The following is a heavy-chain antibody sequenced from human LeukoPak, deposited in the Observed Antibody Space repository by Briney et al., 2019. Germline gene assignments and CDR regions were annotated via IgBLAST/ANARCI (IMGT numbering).Heavy chain of an antibody. D-gene: IGHD3-16*01. Sequence: GGSLRLSCAASGFTFSSYSMNWVRQAPGEGLEWVSYISSSSNIIYYADSVKGRFTISRDNAKKSLYLEMNSLRAEDTAVYYCASGAYRNWFDPWGQGTLVTVSS. J-gene: IGHJ5*02. CDR3: ASGAYRNWFDP. CDR2: ISSSSNII. CDR1: GFTFSSYS. V-gene: IGHV3-48*01.